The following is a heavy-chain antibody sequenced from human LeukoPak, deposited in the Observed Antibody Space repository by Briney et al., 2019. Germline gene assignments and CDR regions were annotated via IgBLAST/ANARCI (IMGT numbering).Heavy chain of an antibody. D-gene: IGHD3-10*01. J-gene: IGHJ4*02. Sequence: GASVKVSCKASGYTFTSYGISWVRQAPGQGLEWMGWISAYNGNTNYAQKLQGRVTMTTDTSTKTAYMELRSLRSDDTAVYYCARFYYYGPGSYPEGNTVDYWGQGTLVTVSS. V-gene: IGHV1-18*01. CDR2: ISAYNGNT. CDR3: ARFYYYGPGSYPEGNTVDY. CDR1: GYTFTSYG.